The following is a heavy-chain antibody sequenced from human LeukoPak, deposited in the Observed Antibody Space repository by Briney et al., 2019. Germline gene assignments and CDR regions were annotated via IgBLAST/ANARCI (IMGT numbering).Heavy chain of an antibody. CDR2: ISNSSSYI. CDR1: GFTFSSYS. V-gene: IGHV3-21*01. CDR3: VRDRFVDYGDYVRWFDP. Sequence: GGSLRLSCAASGFTFSSYSMNWVRQAPGKGLEWVSSISNSSSYIYYADSVKDRFTISRDNAKNSLYLQMNSLRAEDTAVYYCVRDRFVDYGDYVRWFDPWGQGTLVTVSS. J-gene: IGHJ5*02. D-gene: IGHD4-17*01.